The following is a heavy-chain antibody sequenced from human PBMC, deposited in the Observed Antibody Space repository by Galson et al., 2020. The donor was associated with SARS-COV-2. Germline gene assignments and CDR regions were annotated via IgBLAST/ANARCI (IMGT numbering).Heavy chain of an antibody. CDR1: GYTLTELS. Sequence: GASVKVTCKVSGYTLTELSMHWVRQAPGKGLEWMGGFDPEDGETIYAQKFQGRVTMTEDTSTDTAYMELSSLRSEDTAVYYCATQTAMVLVSWFDPWGQGTLVTVSS. J-gene: IGHJ5*02. V-gene: IGHV1-24*01. D-gene: IGHD5-18*01. CDR3: ATQTAMVLVSWFDP. CDR2: FDPEDGET.